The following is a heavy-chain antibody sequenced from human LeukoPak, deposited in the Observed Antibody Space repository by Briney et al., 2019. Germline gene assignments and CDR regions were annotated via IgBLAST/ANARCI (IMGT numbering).Heavy chain of an antibody. Sequence: SETLSLTCTVSGGSISSYYWSWIRQPAGKGLEWIGRIYTSGSTSYNPSLKSRVTMSVDTSKNQFSLKLSSVTAADTAVYYCARALMVRGVINWFDPWGQGTPVTVSS. V-gene: IGHV4-4*07. D-gene: IGHD3-10*01. J-gene: IGHJ5*02. CDR3: ARALMVRGVINWFDP. CDR1: GGSISSYY. CDR2: IYTSGST.